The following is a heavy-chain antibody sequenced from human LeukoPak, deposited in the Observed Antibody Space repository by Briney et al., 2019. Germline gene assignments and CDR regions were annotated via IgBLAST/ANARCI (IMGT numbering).Heavy chain of an antibody. Sequence: SVKVSCKASGGTFSSYAISWVRQAPGQGLEWMGRIIPILGIANYAQKFQGRVTITADKSTSTAYMELSSLRSEDTAVYYCARESVLAYCGGDCYSPSFDYWGQGTLVTVSS. V-gene: IGHV1-69*04. CDR3: ARESVLAYCGGDCYSPSFDY. CDR2: IIPILGIA. CDR1: GGTFSSYA. J-gene: IGHJ4*02. D-gene: IGHD2-21*02.